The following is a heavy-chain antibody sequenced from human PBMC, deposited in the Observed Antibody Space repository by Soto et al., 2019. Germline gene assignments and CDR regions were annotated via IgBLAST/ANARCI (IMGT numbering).Heavy chain of an antibody. J-gene: IGHJ3*02. D-gene: IGHD1-26*01. CDR1: GGTFSSYS. CDR2: IIPIFDTA. CDR3: ARARTIVGSTTYPGAFDI. V-gene: IGHV1-69*13. Sequence: ASVKVSCEASGGTFSSYSISWVRQAPGQGLEWMGGIIPIFDTANYAQRFQGRVTITADESTSTAYMELSSLRSEDTAMFYCARARTIVGSTTYPGAFDIWGQGTMVT.